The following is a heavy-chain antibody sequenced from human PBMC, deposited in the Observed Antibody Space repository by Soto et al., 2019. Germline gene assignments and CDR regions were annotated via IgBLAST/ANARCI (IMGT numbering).Heavy chain of an antibody. D-gene: IGHD1-26*01. V-gene: IGHV1-69*04. CDR3: ARDLYSGSYYGFRFDP. Sequence: SVKVSCKASGGTFSSYTISWVRQAPGQGLEWMGRIIPILGIANYAQKFQGRVTITADKSTSTAYMELSSLTSEDTAVYYCARDLYSGSYYGFRFDPWGQGTLVTVSS. CDR1: GGTFSSYT. CDR2: IIPILGIA. J-gene: IGHJ5*02.